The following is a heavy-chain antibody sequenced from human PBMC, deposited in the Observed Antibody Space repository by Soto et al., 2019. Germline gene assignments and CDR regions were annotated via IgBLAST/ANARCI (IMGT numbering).Heavy chain of an antibody. J-gene: IGHJ4*02. CDR3: ARGPPSAAGPCIDV. V-gene: IGHV1-2*02. D-gene: IGHD6-13*01. CDR2: ISPNSRDT. CDR1: GCTFTAYY. Sequence: ASVKVSCKAAGCTFTAYYIHWVRQAPGQGLEWMGWISPNSRDTNIAQKFQGRVTMTRDASTRTAYMELSRLRSDDTAVYYSARGPPSAAGPCIDVWAQGTLVTVSS.